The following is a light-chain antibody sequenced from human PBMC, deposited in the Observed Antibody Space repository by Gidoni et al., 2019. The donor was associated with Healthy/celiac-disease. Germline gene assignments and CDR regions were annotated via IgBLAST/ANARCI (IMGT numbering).Light chain of an antibody. Sequence: DLVMTHSPLSLPVTPGEPASISCRSSQSLLHSNGYNYLDWYLQKPGQSPQLLIYLGSNRASGVPDRFSGSGSGTDFTLKISRVEAEDVGVYYCMQALQTPLITFXQXTRLEIK. CDR1: QSLLHSNGYNY. CDR2: LGS. V-gene: IGKV2-28*01. J-gene: IGKJ5*01. CDR3: MQALQTPLIT.